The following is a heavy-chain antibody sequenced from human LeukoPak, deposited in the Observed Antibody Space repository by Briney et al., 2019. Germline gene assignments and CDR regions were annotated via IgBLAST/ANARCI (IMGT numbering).Heavy chain of an antibody. J-gene: IGHJ6*02. CDR1: GFTFSSYW. CDR3: ARDVLWYSGSYPYYYYYGMDV. Sequence: GGSLRLSCAASGFTFSSYWMSWVRQAPGKGLEWVANIKQDGSEKYYVDSVKGRFTISRDNAKNSLYLQMNSLRAEDTAVYYCARDVLWYSGSYPYYYYYGMDVWGQGTTVTVSS. D-gene: IGHD1-26*01. V-gene: IGHV3-7*01. CDR2: IKQDGSEK.